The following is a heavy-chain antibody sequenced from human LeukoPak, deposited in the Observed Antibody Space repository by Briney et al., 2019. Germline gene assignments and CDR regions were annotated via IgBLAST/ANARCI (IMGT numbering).Heavy chain of an antibody. CDR1: GGTFSSYA. V-gene: IGHV1-69*05. D-gene: IGHD3-16*02. Sequence: SVKVSCKASGGTFSSYAISWVRQAPGQGLEWMGRIIPIFGTANYAQKFQGRVTITTDESTSTAYMELSSLRSEDTAVYYCARLDDYVWGSYRYPDAFDIWGQGTMVTVSP. CDR2: IIPIFGTA. CDR3: ARLDDYVWGSYRYPDAFDI. J-gene: IGHJ3*02.